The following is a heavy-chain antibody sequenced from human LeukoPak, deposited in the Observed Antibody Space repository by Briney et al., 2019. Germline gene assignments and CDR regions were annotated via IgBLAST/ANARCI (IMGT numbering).Heavy chain of an antibody. D-gene: IGHD3-9*01. Sequence: GGSLRLSCAASGFTFDDYTMHWVRQAPGKGLECVSLISWDGGSTYYADSVRGRFTISRDNSKNSLYLQMNSLRIEDTVLYYCAKAGYTMDNYYYMDVWGKGTTVTVSS. CDR3: AKAGYTMDNYYYMDV. CDR2: ISWDGGST. J-gene: IGHJ6*03. V-gene: IGHV3-43*01. CDR1: GFTFDDYT.